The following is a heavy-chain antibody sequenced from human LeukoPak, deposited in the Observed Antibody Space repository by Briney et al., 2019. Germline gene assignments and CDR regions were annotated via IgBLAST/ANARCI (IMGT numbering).Heavy chain of an antibody. CDR2: IYYSGST. CDR3: ARVVGAAGYYYYYGMDV. Sequence: SETLSLTCTVSGGSISSGDYYWSWIRQPPGKGLEWIGYIYYSGSTYYNPSLKSRVTISVDTSKNQFSLKLSSVTAADTAVYYCARVVGAAGYYYYYGMDVWGPGTTVTVSS. J-gene: IGHJ6*02. CDR1: GGSISSGDYY. V-gene: IGHV4-30-4*01. D-gene: IGHD6-13*01.